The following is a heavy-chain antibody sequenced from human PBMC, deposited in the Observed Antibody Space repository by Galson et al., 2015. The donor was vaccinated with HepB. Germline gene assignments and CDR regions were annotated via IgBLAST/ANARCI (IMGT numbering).Heavy chain of an antibody. Sequence: SVKVSCKASGYTFTTYGISWVRQAPGQGLEWMGWINTYNDNTDYAQKFQGRVTMTTDTSTNTVYTDLRSLRSDDTAIYYCARLFMGSTWYWFDPWSQGTLVSVSS. CDR2: INTYNDNT. CDR3: ARLFMGSTWYWFDP. V-gene: IGHV1-18*04. CDR1: GYTFTTYG. D-gene: IGHD6-13*01. J-gene: IGHJ5*02.